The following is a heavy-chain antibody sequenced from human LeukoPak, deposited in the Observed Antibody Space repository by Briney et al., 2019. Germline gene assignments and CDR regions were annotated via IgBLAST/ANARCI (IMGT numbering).Heavy chain of an antibody. CDR2: IYYSGST. J-gene: IGHJ4*02. D-gene: IGHD6-13*01. CDR3: ARKGHGYSLIPLHFDY. Sequence: SETLSLTCTVSGGSISSSSYYWGWIRQPPGKGLEWIGSIYYSGSTYYNPSLKSRVTISVDTSKNQFSLKLSSVTAADTAVYYCARKGHGYSLIPLHFDYWGQGTLVTVSS. V-gene: IGHV4-39*07. CDR1: GGSISSSSYY.